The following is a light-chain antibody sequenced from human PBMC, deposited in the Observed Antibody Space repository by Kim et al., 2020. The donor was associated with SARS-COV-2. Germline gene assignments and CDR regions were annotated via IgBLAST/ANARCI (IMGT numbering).Light chain of an antibody. CDR3: QHYDNLPRYT. CDR1: QDIRNY. CDR2: DAS. Sequence: DIQMTQSPSSLSASVGDRVTITCQASQDIRNYLNWYQQKPGKAPKLLIYDASNLEAGVPSRFSGSESGTNFTFTITSLQPEDIATYYCQHYDNLPRYTFGQGTKLEIK. V-gene: IGKV1-33*01. J-gene: IGKJ2*01.